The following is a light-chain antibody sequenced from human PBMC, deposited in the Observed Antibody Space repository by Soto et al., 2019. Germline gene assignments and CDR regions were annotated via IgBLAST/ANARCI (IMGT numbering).Light chain of an antibody. CDR1: QSVSNNY. J-gene: IGKJ1*01. CDR2: GAS. CDR3: QQYVKSPWT. V-gene: IGKV3-20*01. Sequence: EIVLTQSPGTLSLSPGERPTLSCRASQSVSNNYLAWYQQKAGQAPRLLVYGASSRATGIPDRFSGSGSGTDFTLTISRLEPEDFAVYYCQQYVKSPWTFGQGTKVEIK.